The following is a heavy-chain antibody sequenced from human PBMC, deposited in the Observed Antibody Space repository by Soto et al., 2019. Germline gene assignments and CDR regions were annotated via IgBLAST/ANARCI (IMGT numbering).Heavy chain of an antibody. D-gene: IGHD4-17*01. CDR1: GGPFSSHT. Sequence: QDPLVQSGAEVKKPGSSVKVSCKAFGGPFSSHTFSWVRQAPGQGLEWMGRIIPALGTTTYAQKYQGRVTITADESVTTVYMELNSLRTEDTAVYYCARPDFGDYWYFDLWGRCTLVTVSP. V-gene: IGHV1-69*08. J-gene: IGHJ2*01. CDR2: IIPALGTT. CDR3: ARPDFGDYWYFDL.